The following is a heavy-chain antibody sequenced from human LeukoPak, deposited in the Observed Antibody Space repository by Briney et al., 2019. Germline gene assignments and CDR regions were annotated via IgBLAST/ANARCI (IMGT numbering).Heavy chain of an antibody. Sequence: PSETLSLTCTVSGYSISSGYYWGWIRQPPGKGLEWIGSIYHSGSTYYNPSLKSRVTISVDTSKNQFSLKLSSVTAADTAVYYCARESYGDYEDYWGQGTLVTVSS. J-gene: IGHJ4*02. CDR1: GYSISSGYY. CDR2: IYHSGST. CDR3: ARESYGDYEDY. D-gene: IGHD4-17*01. V-gene: IGHV4-38-2*02.